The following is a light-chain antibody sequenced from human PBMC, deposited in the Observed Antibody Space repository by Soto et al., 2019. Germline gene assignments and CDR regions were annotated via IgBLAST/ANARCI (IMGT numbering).Light chain of an antibody. V-gene: IGKV3-15*01. Sequence: EIVMTQSPATLSVSPGERATLSCRASQTVRNFLGWYQQKPGQAPRLPIYNVSTTATGIPDRISGSGSGTEFTLTISSLQSEDLAVYYCQQYNNWPPTFGRGTRWRL. CDR3: QQYNNWPPT. CDR1: QTVRNF. CDR2: NVS. J-gene: IGKJ5*01.